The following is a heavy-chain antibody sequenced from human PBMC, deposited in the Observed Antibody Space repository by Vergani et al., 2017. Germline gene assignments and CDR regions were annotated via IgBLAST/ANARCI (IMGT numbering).Heavy chain of an antibody. D-gene: IGHD3-16*01. CDR1: GFTFSNAW. Sequence: EVQLVESGGGLVKPGGSLRLSCAASGFTFSNAWMSWVRQAPGKGLEWVSVIYSGGSTYYADSVKGRFTISRDNSKNTLYLQMNSLRAEDTAVYYCARLRGGYWGQGTLVTVSS. J-gene: IGHJ4*02. V-gene: IGHV3-66*02. CDR2: IYSGGST. CDR3: ARLRGGY.